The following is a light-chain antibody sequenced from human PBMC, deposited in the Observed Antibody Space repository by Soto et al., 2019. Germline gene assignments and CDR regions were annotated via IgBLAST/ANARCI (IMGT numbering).Light chain of an antibody. CDR3: QQRSNLLQT. J-gene: IGKJ1*01. V-gene: IGKV3-11*01. Sequence: EIVLTHSPATLSLSPGERATLSCRASQNVDNYLDWYQQKPGQAPRLLIYESSNRATGIAARFSGSGSGTDVSLSVSSLEPEDFAVHHCQQRSNLLQTVGHGAKV. CDR1: QNVDNY. CDR2: ESS.